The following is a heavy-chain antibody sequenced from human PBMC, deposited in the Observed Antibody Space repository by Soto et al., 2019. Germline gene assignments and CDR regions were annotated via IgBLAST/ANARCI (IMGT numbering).Heavy chain of an antibody. Sequence: GGSLRLSCSTSGFFFTDYFMSWIRQAPGKGLEWVSYISPSGDVTHYADSVKGRFTISRDNTKNSLFLQMSSLRDDDTAVYYCARQLERRVGAASHWGQGTRVTVSS. CDR2: ISPSGDVT. CDR1: GFFFTDYF. D-gene: IGHD1-26*01. V-gene: IGHV3-11*01. J-gene: IGHJ4*02. CDR3: ARQLERRVGAASH.